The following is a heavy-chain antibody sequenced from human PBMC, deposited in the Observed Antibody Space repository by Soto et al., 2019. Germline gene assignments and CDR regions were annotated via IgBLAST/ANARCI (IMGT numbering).Heavy chain of an antibody. CDR1: GFTFSSYA. J-gene: IGHJ6*02. CDR2: ISYDGSNK. Sequence: PGGSLRLSCAASGFTFSSYAMHWVRQAPGKGLEWVAVISYDGSNKYYADSVKGRFTISRDNSKNTLYLQMNSLRAEDTAVYYCARGTAAAYYYYYGMDVWGQGTTVTASS. D-gene: IGHD6-25*01. CDR3: ARGTAAAYYYYYGMDV. V-gene: IGHV3-30-3*01.